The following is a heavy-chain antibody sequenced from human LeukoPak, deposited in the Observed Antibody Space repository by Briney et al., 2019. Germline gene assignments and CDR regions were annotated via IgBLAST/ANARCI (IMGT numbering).Heavy chain of an antibody. CDR3: ARDRSPGSSGTPPHY. CDR2: ISAYNGNT. J-gene: IGHJ4*02. V-gene: IGHV1-18*01. Sequence: GASVKVSCKASGYTFTSYGISWVRQAPGQGLEWMGWISAYNGNTNYAQKLQGRVTMTTDTSTSIAYMELRSLRSDDTAVYYCARDRSPGSSGTPPHYWGQGTLVTVSS. D-gene: IGHD3-22*01. CDR1: GYTFTSYG.